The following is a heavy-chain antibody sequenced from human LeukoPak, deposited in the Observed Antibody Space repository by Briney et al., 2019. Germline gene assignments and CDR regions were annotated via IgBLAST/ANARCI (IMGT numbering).Heavy chain of an antibody. CDR2: VFYSGRT. CDR3: ARGMSYDSSGYLDY. Sequence: SETLSLTCTVSGGSISSGDSYWTWIRQHPGKGLEWIGKVFYSGRTYYNPSLKSRVTISVDRSKNQFSLKLSSVTAADTAVYYCARGMSYDSSGYLDYWGQGTLVTVSS. D-gene: IGHD3-22*01. V-gene: IGHV4-30-4*08. CDR1: GGSISSGDSY. J-gene: IGHJ4*02.